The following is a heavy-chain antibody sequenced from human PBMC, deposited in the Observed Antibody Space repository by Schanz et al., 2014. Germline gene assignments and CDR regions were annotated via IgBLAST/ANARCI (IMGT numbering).Heavy chain of an antibody. CDR3: ARGGSGSHYRLDY. J-gene: IGHJ4*02. D-gene: IGHD1-26*01. V-gene: IGHV3-21*03. CDR2: VSRSTPDI. Sequence: VQLVESGGGVVQPGRSLRLSCTASGFTFSSYSMNWVRQAPGKGLEWVSYVSRSTPDIYYADSVKGRFTMSRDNAKNSVFLQMNSLRAEDTGLYFCARGGSGSHYRLDYWGQGTLVTVSS. CDR1: GFTFSSYS.